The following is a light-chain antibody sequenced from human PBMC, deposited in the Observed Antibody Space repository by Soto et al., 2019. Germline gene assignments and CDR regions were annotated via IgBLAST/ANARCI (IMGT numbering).Light chain of an antibody. CDR3: SSYTSSSTLVV. CDR1: SRDVGGYNY. Sequence: QSALTQPASVSGSPGQSTTISCTGTSRDVGGYNYVSWYQQHPGKAPKLMIYDVSNRPSGVSNRFSGSKSGNTASLTISGLQAEDEADYYCSSYTSSSTLVVFGGGTKLTVL. V-gene: IGLV2-14*01. CDR2: DVS. J-gene: IGLJ2*01.